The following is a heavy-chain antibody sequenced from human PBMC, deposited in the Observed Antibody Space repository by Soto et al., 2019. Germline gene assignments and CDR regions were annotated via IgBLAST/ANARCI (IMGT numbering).Heavy chain of an antibody. CDR2: IIPSFNTA. D-gene: IGHD2-8*01. CDR3: ARGSVLKGLIRYFCPGMHV. V-gene: IGHV1-69*06. J-gene: IGHJ6*02. Sequence: SVKVSCKASGVTFSNYAISWVRQAPGQGLEWMGGIIPSFNTASYAQTLQGRITITAAKSASTAYMELSSLTSEDTAVYYCARGSVLKGLIRYFCPGMHVWGQGTTVTVSS. CDR1: GVTFSNYA.